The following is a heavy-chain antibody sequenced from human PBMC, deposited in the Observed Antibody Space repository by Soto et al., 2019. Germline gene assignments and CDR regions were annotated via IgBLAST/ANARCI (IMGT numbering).Heavy chain of an antibody. CDR2: ISSDGSNR. CDR3: ATAVAGTEGYFQH. CDR1: RLTFRTYG. D-gene: IGHD6-19*01. Sequence: QVQLVESGGGVVQPGRSLRLSCAASRLTFRTYGMHWVRQAPGKGLEWVAVISSDGSNRYYGGSVRGRVTISRDNYRDTLYLQITSMRAEDTAVYYCATAVAGTEGYFQHWGQGTLLNVSS. V-gene: IGHV3-33*01. J-gene: IGHJ1*01.